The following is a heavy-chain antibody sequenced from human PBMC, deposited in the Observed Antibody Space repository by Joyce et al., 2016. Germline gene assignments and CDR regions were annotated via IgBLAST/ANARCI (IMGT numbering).Heavy chain of an antibody. CDR3: ARGGLVYDYSMDV. D-gene: IGHD2-21*01. CDR1: GFMFSTSS. Sequence: EVQLVESGGGLVKPGGSLKISCAASGFMFSTSSMSWFRQDPGKGREWVSAISGDRRFIFHADSVRGRFTVARDNAENSLYLQMKSLRVEDTAVYFCARGGLVYDYSMDVWGQGTTVIVSS. J-gene: IGHJ6*02. CDR2: ISGDRRFI. V-gene: IGHV3-21*02.